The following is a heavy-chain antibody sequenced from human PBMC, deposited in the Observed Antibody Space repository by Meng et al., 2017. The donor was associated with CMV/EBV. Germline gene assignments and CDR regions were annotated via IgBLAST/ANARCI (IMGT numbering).Heavy chain of an antibody. D-gene: IGHD3-10*01. CDR3: ARDQGSGSYDY. V-gene: IGHV3-30-3*01. J-gene: IGHJ4*02. CDR1: GFTFSSYA. Sequence: GESLKISCAASGFTFSSYAMHWVRQAPGKGLGWVEVISYDGSNKYYADSVKGRFTISRDNSKNTLYLQMNSLRAEDTAVYYCARDQGSGSYDYWGQGTLVTVSS. CDR2: ISYDGSNK.